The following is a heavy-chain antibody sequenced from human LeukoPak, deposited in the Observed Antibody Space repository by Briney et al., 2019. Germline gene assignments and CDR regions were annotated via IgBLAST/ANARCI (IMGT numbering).Heavy chain of an antibody. CDR1: GGTFSSYA. Sequence: ASVKASCKASGGTFSSYAICWVRQAPGQGLERMGRIIPILGIANYAQKFQGRVTITADESTSTAYMELSSLRSEDTAVYYCASSAYCGGDCYSTFDYWGQGTLVTVSS. CDR3: ASSAYCGGDCYSTFDY. D-gene: IGHD2-21*01. J-gene: IGHJ4*02. V-gene: IGHV1-69*04. CDR2: IIPILGIA.